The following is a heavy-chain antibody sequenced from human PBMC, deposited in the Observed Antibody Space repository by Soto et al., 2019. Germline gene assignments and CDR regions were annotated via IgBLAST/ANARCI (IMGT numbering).Heavy chain of an antibody. CDR3: ARGSRYYYDSSGYPYEFDY. CDR1: GYTFTSYG. D-gene: IGHD3-22*01. CDR2: IIPIFGTA. J-gene: IGHJ4*01. Sequence: ASVKVSCKASGYTFTSYGISWVRQAPGQGLEWMGGIIPIFGTANYAQKFQGRVTITADESTSTAYMELSSLRSEDTAVYYCARGSRYYYDSSGYPYEFDYWG. V-gene: IGHV1-69*13.